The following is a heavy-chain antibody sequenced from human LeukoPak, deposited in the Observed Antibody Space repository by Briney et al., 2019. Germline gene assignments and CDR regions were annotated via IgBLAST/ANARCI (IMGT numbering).Heavy chain of an antibody. Sequence: GGSLRLSCAASGFTFSNAWMNWVRQAPGKGLEWVGRIKSKSDGGTADYAAPVKGRFTISRDDSKNTLNLQMNSLKAEDTAVYYCATHSNVWLLGNWGQGTLVTVSS. CDR3: ATHSNVWLLGN. J-gene: IGHJ4*02. V-gene: IGHV3-15*01. CDR1: GFTFSNAW. D-gene: IGHD6-19*01. CDR2: IKSKSDGGTA.